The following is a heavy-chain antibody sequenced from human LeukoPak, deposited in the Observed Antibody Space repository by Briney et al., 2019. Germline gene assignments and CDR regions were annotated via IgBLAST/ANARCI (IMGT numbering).Heavy chain of an antibody. D-gene: IGHD4-11*01. CDR2: ISSSSSYI. J-gene: IGHJ4*02. CDR3: AREDHSNYNY. CDR1: GFTFSSYS. V-gene: IGHV3-21*01. Sequence: PGGSLRLSCAASGFTFSSYSMNWVRQAPGMGLEWVSSISSSSSYIFYADSVKGRFTISRDNAKNSLYLQMSSLRAEDTAVYYCAREDHSNYNYWGQGTLVTVSS.